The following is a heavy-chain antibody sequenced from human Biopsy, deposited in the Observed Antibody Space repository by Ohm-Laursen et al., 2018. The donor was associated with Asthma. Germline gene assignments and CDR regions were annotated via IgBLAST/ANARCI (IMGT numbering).Heavy chain of an antibody. J-gene: IGHJ6*02. CDR2: ISVYNGNT. CDR1: GYTLTRAG. CDR3: ARAVDYSHYYGIDV. V-gene: IGHV1-18*01. Sequence: GASDTASRKTSGYTLTRAGITWVRLAPGQGLEWLGWISVYNGNTKVAQKLQDRVTMNTDTATSTAYMELRRLRSEDTAVYFFARAVDYSHYYGIDVWGQGTTVTVS. D-gene: IGHD3-10*01.